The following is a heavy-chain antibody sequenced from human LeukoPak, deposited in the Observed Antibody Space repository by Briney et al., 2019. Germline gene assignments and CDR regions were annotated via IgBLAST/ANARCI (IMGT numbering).Heavy chain of an antibody. D-gene: IGHD3-10*01. CDR2: TKNRANSYTT. Sequence: GGSLRLSRATSGFTFNEHYLGWVRQAPGKGLEWVGRTKNRANSYTTEYAASVKGRFTISRDDSKNSQRLQMNSLKTEDTAIYYCVASIISPSNYWGLGTLVTVSS. CDR3: VASIISPSNY. J-gene: IGHJ4*02. CDR1: GFTFNEHY. V-gene: IGHV3-72*01.